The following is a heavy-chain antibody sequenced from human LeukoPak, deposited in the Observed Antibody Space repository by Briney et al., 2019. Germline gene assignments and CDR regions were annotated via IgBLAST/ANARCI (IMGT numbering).Heavy chain of an antibody. Sequence: GGSLRLSCAASGGTFSSYAISWVRQAPGQGLEWMGGIIPIFGTANYAQKFQGRVTITADESTSTAYMELSSLRSEDTAVYYCARAYCSGGSCFPLPYYYYYMDVWGKGTTVTISS. V-gene: IGHV1-69*01. D-gene: IGHD2-15*01. CDR3: ARAYCSGGSCFPLPYYYYYMDV. CDR2: IIPIFGTA. CDR1: GGTFSSYA. J-gene: IGHJ6*03.